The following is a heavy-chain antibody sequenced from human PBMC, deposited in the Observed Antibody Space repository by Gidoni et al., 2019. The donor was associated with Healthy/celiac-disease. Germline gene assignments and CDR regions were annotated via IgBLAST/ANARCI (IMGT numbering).Heavy chain of an antibody. CDR1: GFPFSRYA. Sequence: EVQLLASGGGLVQPGGSLRLSCAASGFPFSRYAMSWVRQAPGKGQGGVSASSGSGGSTYYADYVKGRFTISRDNSKNTLYLQMNSLRAEDTAVYYWATGGGVGMVRGAEFDYWGQGTLVTVSS. D-gene: IGHD3-10*01. CDR3: ATGGGVGMVRGAEFDY. CDR2: SSGSGGST. V-gene: IGHV3-23*01. J-gene: IGHJ4*02.